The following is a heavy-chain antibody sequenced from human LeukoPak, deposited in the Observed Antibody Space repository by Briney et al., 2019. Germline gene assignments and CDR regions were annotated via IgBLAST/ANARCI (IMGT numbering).Heavy chain of an antibody. Sequence: TSETLSLTCAVYVGSFSGYYWSWIRQPPGKGLEWIGEINHSGSTNYNPSLKSRVTISVDTFKNQFSLKLSSVTAADTAVYYCARGRVLGSSSPFDYWGQGTLVTVSS. V-gene: IGHV4-34*01. CDR1: VGSFSGYY. CDR2: INHSGST. J-gene: IGHJ4*02. CDR3: ARGRVLGSSSPFDY. D-gene: IGHD6-6*01.